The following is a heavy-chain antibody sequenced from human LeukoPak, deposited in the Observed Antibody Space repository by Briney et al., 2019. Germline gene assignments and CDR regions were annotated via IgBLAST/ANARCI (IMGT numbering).Heavy chain of an antibody. D-gene: IGHD1-26*01. J-gene: IGHJ4*02. CDR1: GFILSSYW. CDR3: ARYSGNPASFEY. V-gene: IGHV3-7*01. CDR2: IKQDGSEK. Sequence: TGGSLRLSCAASGFILSSYWMSWVRQAPGKGLEWVANIKQDGSEKHYVYSVKGRFTISRDNAKNSLYLQMNSLRAEDTGVYYCARYSGNPASFEYWGQGTLVTVSS.